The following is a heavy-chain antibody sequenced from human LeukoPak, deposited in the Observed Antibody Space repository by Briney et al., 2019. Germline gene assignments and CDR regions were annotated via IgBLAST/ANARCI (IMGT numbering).Heavy chain of an antibody. J-gene: IGHJ3*02. V-gene: IGHV3-48*03. CDR1: GFTFSSYE. CDR2: ISSSGSTI. D-gene: IGHD5-24*01. Sequence: TGGSLRLSCAASGFTFSSYEMNWVRQAPGKGLEWVSYISSSGSTIYYADSVKGRFTISRDNAKNSLYLQMNSLRAEDTAVYYCARRGRWLQLRGPWPDAFDIWGQGTMVTVSS. CDR3: ARRGRWLQLRGPWPDAFDI.